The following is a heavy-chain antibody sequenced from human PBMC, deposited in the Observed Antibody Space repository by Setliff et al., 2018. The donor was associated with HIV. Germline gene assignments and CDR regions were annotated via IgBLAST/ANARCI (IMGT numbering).Heavy chain of an antibody. CDR1: GGSISSGGYY. CDR2: IYYSGST. J-gene: IGHJ6*03. Sequence: SETLSLTCTVSGGSISSGGYYWSWIRQHPGKGLEWIGYIYYSGSTYYNPSLKSRVTISVDTSKNQFSLKLSSVTAADTAVYYCASHSGDYYYYYCMDVWGKGTTVTVSS. CDR3: ASHSGDYYYYYCMDV. V-gene: IGHV4-31*03. D-gene: IGHD4-17*01.